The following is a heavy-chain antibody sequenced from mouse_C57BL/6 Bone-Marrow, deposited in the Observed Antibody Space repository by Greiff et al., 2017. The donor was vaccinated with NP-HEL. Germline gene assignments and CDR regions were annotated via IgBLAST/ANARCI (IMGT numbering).Heavy chain of an antibody. CDR3: ARGEYYYGSRYYFDY. J-gene: IGHJ2*01. D-gene: IGHD1-1*01. V-gene: IGHV1-61*01. CDR2: IYPSDSET. Sequence: QLQQSGAELVRPGSSVKLSCKASGYTFTSYWMDWVKQRPGQGLEWIGNIYPSDSETHYNQKFKDKATLTVDKSSSTAYMQLSSLTSEDSAVYYCARGEYYYGSRYYFDYWGQGTTLTVSS. CDR1: GYTFTSYW.